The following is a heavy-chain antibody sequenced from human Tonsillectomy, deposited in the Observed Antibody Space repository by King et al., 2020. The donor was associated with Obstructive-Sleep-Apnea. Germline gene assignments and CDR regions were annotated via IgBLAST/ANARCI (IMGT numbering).Heavy chain of an antibody. CDR3: ARDPIVGATKRRFDP. J-gene: IGHJ5*02. CDR1: GGSISSSSYY. Sequence: QLQESGPGLVKPSETLSLTCTVSGGSISSSSYYWGWIRQPPGKGLELIGSIYYSGSTYYNPSLKSRVTISVDTSKNQFSLKLSSVTAADTAVYYCARDPIVGATKRRFDPWGQGTLVTVSS. CDR2: IYYSGST. V-gene: IGHV4-39*07. D-gene: IGHD1-26*01.